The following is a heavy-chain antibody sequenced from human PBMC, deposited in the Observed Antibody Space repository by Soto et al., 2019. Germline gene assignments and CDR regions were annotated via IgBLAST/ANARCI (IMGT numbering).Heavy chain of an antibody. CDR1: GGAISSSSYY. D-gene: IGHD5-12*01. CDR2: IYYSGST. CDR3: ARRFIRGYSGYDLGYLRDY. J-gene: IGHJ4*02. V-gene: IGHV4-39*01. Sequence: SETLSLTCTVSGGAISSSSYYFVCIRQPPWNGLEWIGSIYYSGSTYYNPSLKSRVTISVDTSKNQFSLKLSSVTAADTAVYYCARRFIRGYSGYDLGYLRDYWGQGTLVTVSS.